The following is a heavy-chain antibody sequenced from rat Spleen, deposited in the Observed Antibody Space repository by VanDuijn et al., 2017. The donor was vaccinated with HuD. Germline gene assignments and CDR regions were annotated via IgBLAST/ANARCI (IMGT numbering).Heavy chain of an antibody. D-gene: IGHD1-11*01. J-gene: IGHJ3*01. V-gene: IGHV2S30*01. CDR3: ARSYGGYTQHWFAY. CDR1: GFSLTKHS. Sequence: QVQLKESGPGLVQPSQTLSLTCTVSGFSLTKHSVSWVRQPSKKGPEWMGRMWYDGDTAYNSALKSRLTISRDTSKSQVFLKMNSLQTDDTAIYFCARSYGGYTQHWFAYWGQGTLITVSS. CDR2: MWYDGDT.